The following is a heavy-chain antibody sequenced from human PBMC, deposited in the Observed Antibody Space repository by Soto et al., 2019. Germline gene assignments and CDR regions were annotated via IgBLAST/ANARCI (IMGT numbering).Heavy chain of an antibody. V-gene: IGHV1-3*01. CDR3: ARDGAVAGDSNFDY. J-gene: IGHJ4*02. CDR1: GYTFTSSA. CDR2: INAGNGNI. D-gene: IGHD6-19*01. Sequence: AAVKVSCKASGYTFTSSAIHLVRQAPGQGLEWMGWINAGNGNIKHSQKFQHRVTITRDTSASTAYMELSSLRLEDTAVYYCARDGAVAGDSNFDYWGQGTLVTVSS.